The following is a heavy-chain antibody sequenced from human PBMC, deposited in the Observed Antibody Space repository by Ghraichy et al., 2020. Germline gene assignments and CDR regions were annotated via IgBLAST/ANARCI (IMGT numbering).Heavy chain of an antibody. Sequence: SETLSLTCTVSGGSISSYYWSWIRQPPGKGLEWIGYIYYSGSTNYNPSLKSRVTISVDTSKNQFSLKLSSVTAADTAVYYCAREQITRGCSGGSCYSYNWFDPWGQGTLVTVSS. CDR3: AREQITRGCSGGSCYSYNWFDP. D-gene: IGHD2-15*01. CDR1: GGSISSYY. J-gene: IGHJ5*02. CDR2: IYYSGST. V-gene: IGHV4-59*01.